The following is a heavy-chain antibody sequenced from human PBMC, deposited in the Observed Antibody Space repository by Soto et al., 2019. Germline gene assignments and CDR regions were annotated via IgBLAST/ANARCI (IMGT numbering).Heavy chain of an antibody. J-gene: IGHJ5*02. D-gene: IGHD2-15*01. Sequence: QVQLQQWGAGLLKPSETLSLTCAVYGGSFSGYYWSWIRQPPGKGLEWIGEINHSGSTNYNPSLKSRVTLSVDTSKNQFSLKLSSVTAADTAVYYCARRDIVVVVAAPRYNWFDPWGQGTLVTVSS. V-gene: IGHV4-34*01. CDR1: GGSFSGYY. CDR2: INHSGST. CDR3: ARRDIVVVVAAPRYNWFDP.